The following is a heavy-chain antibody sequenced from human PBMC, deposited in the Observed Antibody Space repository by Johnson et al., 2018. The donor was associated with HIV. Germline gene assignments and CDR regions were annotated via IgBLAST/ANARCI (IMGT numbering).Heavy chain of an antibody. V-gene: IGHV3-30*14. D-gene: IGHD2-2*02. CDR3: ATIWPGNFAFDI. CDR1: GFSFSSFA. CDR2: ISVDGYIK. Sequence: VQLVESGGGVVQPGRSLRLSCVASGFSFSSFAMHWVRQAPGKGLQWVSGISVDGYIKYYADSVKGRFSISRDNSKNTVYLQMHSLRPEDTAVYYCATIWPGNFAFDIWGQGTVVTVSS. J-gene: IGHJ3*02.